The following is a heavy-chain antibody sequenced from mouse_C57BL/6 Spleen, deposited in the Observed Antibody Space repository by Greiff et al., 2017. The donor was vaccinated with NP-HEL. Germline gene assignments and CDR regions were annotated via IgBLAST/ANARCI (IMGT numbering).Heavy chain of an antibody. CDR1: GYTFTDYY. J-gene: IGHJ4*01. CDR2: IYPGSGNT. D-gene: IGHD1-1*01. V-gene: IGHV1-76*01. CDR3: AREGYYAYYAMDY. Sequence: QVQLQQSGAELVRPGASVKLSCKASGYTFTDYYINWVKQRPGQGLEWIARIYPGSGNTYYNEKFKGKATLTAEKSSSTAYMQLSSLTSEDSAVYFCAREGYYAYYAMDYWGQGTSVTVSS.